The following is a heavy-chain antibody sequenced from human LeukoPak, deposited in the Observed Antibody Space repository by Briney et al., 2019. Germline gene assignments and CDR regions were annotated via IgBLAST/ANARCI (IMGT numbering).Heavy chain of an antibody. CDR1: SFTFSSYT. J-gene: IGHJ2*01. D-gene: IGHD3-10*01. CDR3: ALGGHYFGL. CDR2: ISYDGNNN. Sequence: TGGSLRLSCAASSFTFSSYTMQWLGQAPGKGLEWVAVISYDGNNNYYADSVKGRFTISRDDSKNTMYLQMNILKIEDTAVYFCALGGHYFGLWGRGTLVTVSS. V-gene: IGHV3-30-3*01.